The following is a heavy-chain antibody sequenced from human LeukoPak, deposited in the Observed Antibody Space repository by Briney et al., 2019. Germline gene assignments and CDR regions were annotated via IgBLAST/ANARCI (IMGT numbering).Heavy chain of an antibody. CDR2: ISYDGSNK. V-gene: IGHV3-30*04. Sequence: PGGSLRLSCAASGFTFSSYAMHWVRQAPGEGLEWVAVISYDGSNKYYADSVKGRFTISRDNSKNTLYLQMNSLRAEDTAVYYCAKGLWFGELFDYFDYWGQGTLVTVSS. CDR1: GFTFSSYA. D-gene: IGHD3-10*01. J-gene: IGHJ4*02. CDR3: AKGLWFGELFDYFDY.